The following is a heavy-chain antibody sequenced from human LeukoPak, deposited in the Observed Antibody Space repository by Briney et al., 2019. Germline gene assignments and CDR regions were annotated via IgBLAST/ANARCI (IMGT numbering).Heavy chain of an antibody. J-gene: IGHJ4*02. CDR1: GYTFTSYG. CDR2: INPYNANT. Sequence: ASVKVSCKASGYTFTSYGISWLRQAPGQGLEWMGWINPYNANTNYAQKLQGRVTMTTDTSTSTAYMELRSLRSDDTAVYYCARVPNYYYGSGSYYNIDYWGQGTLVTVSS. V-gene: IGHV1-18*01. CDR3: ARVPNYYYGSGSYYNIDY. D-gene: IGHD3-10*01.